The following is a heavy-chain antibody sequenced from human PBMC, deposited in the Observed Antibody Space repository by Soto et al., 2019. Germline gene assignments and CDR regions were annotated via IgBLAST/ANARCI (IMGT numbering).Heavy chain of an antibody. CDR1: GFTFSNAW. V-gene: IGHV3-15*01. CDR3: TTLRITIFGVVIYD. D-gene: IGHD3-3*01. Sequence: EVQLVESGGGLVKPGGSLRLSCAASGFTFSNAWMSWVRQAPGKGLEWVGRIKSKTDGGTTDYAAPVKGRFTISRDDSRNTLYLQMNSLETEDTAVYYYTTLRITIFGVVIYDCGQGTLVTVSS. J-gene: IGHJ4*02. CDR2: IKSKTDGGTT.